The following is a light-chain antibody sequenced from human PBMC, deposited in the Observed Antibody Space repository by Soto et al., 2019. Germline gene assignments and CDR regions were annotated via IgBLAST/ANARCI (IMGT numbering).Light chain of an antibody. CDR3: QQYYSTPPA. CDR1: QSVLYSSNNKNY. J-gene: IGKJ1*01. V-gene: IGKV4-1*01. CDR2: WAS. Sequence: DIVMTQSPDSLAVSLGERATINCKSSQSVLYSSNNKNYLAWYQQKPGQPPKLLIYWASTRESGVPDRFSGSGSGTDFTLTISSLQAEDVAVYDCQQYYSTPPAFGQGTKVELK.